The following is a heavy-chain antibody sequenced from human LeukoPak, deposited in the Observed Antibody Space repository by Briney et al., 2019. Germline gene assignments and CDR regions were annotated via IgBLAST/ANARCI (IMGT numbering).Heavy chain of an antibody. CDR3: AKGLLGYCSGGSCGFDL. J-gene: IGHJ4*02. CDR2: ITWNSGNI. D-gene: IGHD2-15*01. V-gene: IGHV3-9*03. CDR1: GFTFGDYA. Sequence: PGGSLRLSCAASGFTFGDYAMYWVRHAPGKGLEWVSTITWNSGNIAYADSVKGRFTISRDNAKSSLYLQMNSLRDEDMALYYCAKGLLGYCSGGSCGFDLWGQGTLVTVSS.